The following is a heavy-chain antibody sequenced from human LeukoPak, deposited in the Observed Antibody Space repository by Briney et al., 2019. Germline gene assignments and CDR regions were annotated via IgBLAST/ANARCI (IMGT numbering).Heavy chain of an antibody. CDR3: ASRTYYYDSSGPKEFDY. J-gene: IGHJ4*02. Sequence: PGGSLRLSCAASGFTFSSYGMHWVRQAPGKGLEWVAVIWYDGSNKYYADSVKGRFTISRDNAKNSLYLQMNSLRAEDTAVYYCASRTYYYDSSGPKEFDYWGQGTLVTVSS. D-gene: IGHD3-22*01. CDR2: IWYDGSNK. CDR1: GFTFSSYG. V-gene: IGHV3-33*03.